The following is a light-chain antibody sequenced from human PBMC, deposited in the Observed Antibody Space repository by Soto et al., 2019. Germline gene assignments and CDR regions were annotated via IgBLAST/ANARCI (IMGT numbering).Light chain of an antibody. CDR3: QQSYSTPPGT. V-gene: IGKV1-39*01. CDR2: ATS. Sequence: DFQMTQSPSTLSASVGDRVTITCRASQSISSWLAWYQQKPGKAPKLLIYATSSLQSGVPSRFSGSGSGTDFTLTISSLQPEDFATYYCQQSYSTPPGTFGQGTKVDIK. CDR1: QSISSW. J-gene: IGKJ1*01.